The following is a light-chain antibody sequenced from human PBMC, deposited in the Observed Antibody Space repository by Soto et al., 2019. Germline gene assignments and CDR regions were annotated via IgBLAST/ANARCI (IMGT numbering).Light chain of an antibody. CDR3: SSYTTNSPWV. CDR1: SSDVGACDC. J-gene: IGLJ3*02. Sequence: QSALTQPASVSGSPGQSITISCTGTSSDVGACDCVSWYQQHPGKAPKLMIFEVTHRPSGVSNRFSGSKSGNTASLTISGLLAEDEADYYCSSYTTNSPWVFGGGTKVTVL. V-gene: IGLV2-14*01. CDR2: EVT.